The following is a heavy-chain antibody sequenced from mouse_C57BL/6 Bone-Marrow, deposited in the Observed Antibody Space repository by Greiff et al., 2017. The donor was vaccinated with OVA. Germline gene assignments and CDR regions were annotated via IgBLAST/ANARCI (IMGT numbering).Heavy chain of an antibody. Sequence: QVQLQQSGPELVKPGASVTISCKASGYAFSSSWMNWVKQRPGKGLEWIGRIYPGDGDTNYNGKFKGKATLTADTSSSTAYMQLSRLTSEDSAVSFSARGGYSDYDYWGQGTTLTVSS. CDR1: GYAFSSSW. J-gene: IGHJ2*01. D-gene: IGHD2-13*01. CDR2: IYPGDGDT. V-gene: IGHV1-82*01. CDR3: ARGGYSDYDY.